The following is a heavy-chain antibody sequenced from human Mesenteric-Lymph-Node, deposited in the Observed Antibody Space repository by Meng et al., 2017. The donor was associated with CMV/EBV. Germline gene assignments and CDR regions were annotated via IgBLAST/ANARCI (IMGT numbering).Heavy chain of an antibody. Sequence: LRLSCAISGDSVSSNSAAWNWIRQSPSRGLEWLGRTYYRSKWYNDYAVSVKSRITINPDTSKNQFSLQLNSVTPEDTAVYYCARDPGVSGSYYAAFDYWGQGTLVTVSS. CDR1: GDSVSSNSAA. V-gene: IGHV6-1*01. D-gene: IGHD1-26*01. J-gene: IGHJ4*02. CDR3: ARDPGVSGSYYAAFDY. CDR2: TYYRSKWYN.